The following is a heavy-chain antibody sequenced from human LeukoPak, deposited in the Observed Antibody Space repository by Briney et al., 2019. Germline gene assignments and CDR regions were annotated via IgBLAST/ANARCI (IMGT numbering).Heavy chain of an antibody. D-gene: IGHD3-22*01. J-gene: IGHJ4*02. CDR2: ISWNSGSI. Sequence: PGRSLRLSCAASGFTFDDYAMHRVRQAPGKGLEWVSGISWNSGSIGYADSVKGRFTISRDNAKNSLYLQMNSLRAEDTALYYCAKDIDPSYYDSPGFDYWGQGTLVTVSS. V-gene: IGHV3-9*01. CDR3: AKDIDPSYYDSPGFDY. CDR1: GFTFDDYA.